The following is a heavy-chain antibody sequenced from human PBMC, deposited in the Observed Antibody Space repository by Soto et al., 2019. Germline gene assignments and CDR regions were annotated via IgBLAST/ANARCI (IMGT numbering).Heavy chain of an antibody. CDR1: GFTFSSYS. V-gene: IGHV3-48*01. CDR3: ARDSHPDDY. CDR2: ISSSGSTI. J-gene: IGHJ4*02. Sequence: GSLRLSCAASGFTFSSYSMNWVRQAPGKGLEWVSYISSSGSTIYYADSVKGRFTISRDNAKNSLYLQMNSLRAEDTAVYYCARDSHPDDYRGQGTLVPVSS.